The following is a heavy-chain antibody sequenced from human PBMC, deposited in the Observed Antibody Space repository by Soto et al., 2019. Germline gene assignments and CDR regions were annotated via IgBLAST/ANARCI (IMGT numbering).Heavy chain of an antibody. J-gene: IGHJ4*02. CDR1: GGSISSYY. CDR2: IFHSGST. V-gene: IGHV4-59*08. CDR3: ARQPYMESAYYFDY. Sequence: SETLSLTCTVSGGSISSYYWSWIRQPPGKGLEWIGYIFHSGSTNYNPSLKSRVTMSVDTSKNQFSLRLRSVTAADTAVYYCARQPYMESAYYFDYWGQGTLVTVSS. D-gene: IGHD1-1*01.